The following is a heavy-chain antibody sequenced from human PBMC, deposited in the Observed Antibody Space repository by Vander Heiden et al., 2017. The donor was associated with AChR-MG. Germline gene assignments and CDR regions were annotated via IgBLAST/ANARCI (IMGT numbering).Heavy chain of an antibody. D-gene: IGHD3-22*01. J-gene: IGHJ6*02. CDR1: GFTFSSYW. CDR2: IKQDGSEK. CDR3: ARDLQSGYYFHYYYYGMDV. Sequence: EVQLVESGGGLVQPGGSLRLSCAASGFTFSSYWMSWVRQAPGKGLEWVANIKQDGSEKYYVDSVKGRFTISRDNAKNPLYLQMNSLRAEDTAVYYCARDLQSGYYFHYYYYGMDVWGQGTTVTVSS. V-gene: IGHV3-7*01.